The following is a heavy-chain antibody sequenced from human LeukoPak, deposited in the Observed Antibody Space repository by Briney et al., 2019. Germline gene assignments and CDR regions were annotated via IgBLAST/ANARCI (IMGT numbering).Heavy chain of an antibody. CDR3: AKAYGPPVTTPFDY. CDR1: GFTFSTYA. V-gene: IGHV3-30*02. CDR2: IRYDGKNE. D-gene: IGHD4-11*01. Sequence: GGSLRLSCAASGFTFSTYAMHWVRQAPGKGLEWVASIRYDGKNEYYEDSVKGRFTISRDDSKSTLYLQMNSLRPEDTAVYYCAKAYGPPVTTPFDYWGQGTLVTVSS. J-gene: IGHJ4*02.